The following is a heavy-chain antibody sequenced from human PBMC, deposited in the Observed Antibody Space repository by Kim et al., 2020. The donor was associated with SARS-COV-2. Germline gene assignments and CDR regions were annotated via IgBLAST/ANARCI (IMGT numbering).Heavy chain of an antibody. V-gene: IGHV4-34*01. J-gene: IGHJ3*02. Sequence: SETLSLTCAVYGGSFSGYYWSWIRQPPGKGLEWIGEINHSGSTNYNPSLKSRVTISVDTSKNQFSLKLSSVTAADTAVYYCARGQSAYYDFWSGYYDRAFDIWGQGTMVTVSS. CDR2: INHSGST. D-gene: IGHD3-3*01. CDR1: GGSFSGYY. CDR3: ARGQSAYYDFWSGYYDRAFDI.